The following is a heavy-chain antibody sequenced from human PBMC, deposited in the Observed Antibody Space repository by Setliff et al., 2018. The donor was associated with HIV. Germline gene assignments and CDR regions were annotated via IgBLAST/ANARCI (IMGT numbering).Heavy chain of an antibody. V-gene: IGHV5-10-1*01. CDR2: IDPSDSYT. D-gene: IGHD2-15*01. J-gene: IGHJ4*02. CDR1: GDSFSNHW. CDR3: ARHKNGGYSLDN. Sequence: GESLKISCQGSGDSFSNHWISWVRQVPGQGLEWMGNIDPSDSYTHYSPSFQGHVTISADKSISTVYLHWSSLKASDTATYYCARHKNGGYSLDNWGQGTLVTVSS.